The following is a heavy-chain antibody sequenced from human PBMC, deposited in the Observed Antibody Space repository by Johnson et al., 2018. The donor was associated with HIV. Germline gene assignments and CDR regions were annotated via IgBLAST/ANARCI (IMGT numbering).Heavy chain of an antibody. CDR3: ARAPPGYSSSSGNVFDI. J-gene: IGHJ3*02. V-gene: IGHV3-9*01. CDR2: ISWNSGSI. Sequence: EVQLVESGGGLVQPGRSLRLSCAASGFIYDDYAMHWVRQAPGKGLEWVSGISWNSGSIGYADSVKGRFTISRDNAKNSLYLQMNSLRAEDTAVYYCARAPPGYSSSSGNVFDIWGQGTMVTVSS. D-gene: IGHD6-6*01. CDR1: GFIYDDYA.